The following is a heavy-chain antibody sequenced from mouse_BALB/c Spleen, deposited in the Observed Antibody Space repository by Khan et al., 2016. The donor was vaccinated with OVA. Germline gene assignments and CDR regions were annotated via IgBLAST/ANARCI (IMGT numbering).Heavy chain of an antibody. J-gene: IGHJ2*01. CDR1: GFTLTDYY. D-gene: IGHD4-1*02. V-gene: IGHV7-3*02. Sequence: EVELVESGGGLVQSGGSLRLTCATSGFTLTDYYMTWVRQPPGKALEWLGFIRNKADGYTTEYSASVKGRFAMSRDNSQSILYLHMTTLRTEDSATYDCARDQVGSYFDYWGQGTTLTVSS. CDR3: ARDQVGSYFDY. CDR2: IRNKADGYTT.